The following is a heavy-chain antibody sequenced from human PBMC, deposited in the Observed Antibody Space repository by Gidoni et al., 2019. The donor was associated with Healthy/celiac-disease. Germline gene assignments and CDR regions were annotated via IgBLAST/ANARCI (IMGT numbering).Heavy chain of an antibody. CDR2: ISSSSSYT. Sequence: QVQLVESGGGLVKTGGSLRLTCAASGFPFSDYYMSWIRQAPGKGLEWVSYISSSSSYTNYADSVKGRFTISRDNAKNSLYLQMNSLRAEDTAVYYCARDGWGTMVRGVIGYWGQGTLVTVSS. J-gene: IGHJ4*02. CDR3: ARDGWGTMVRGVIGY. V-gene: IGHV3-11*06. D-gene: IGHD3-10*01. CDR1: GFPFSDYY.